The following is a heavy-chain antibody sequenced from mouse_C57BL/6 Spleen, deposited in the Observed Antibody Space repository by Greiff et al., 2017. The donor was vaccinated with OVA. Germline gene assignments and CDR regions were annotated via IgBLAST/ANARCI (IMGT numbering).Heavy chain of an antibody. CDR2: IYPGDGDT. J-gene: IGHJ2*01. V-gene: IGHV1-82*01. Sequence: VQLQQSGPELVKPGASVKISCKASGYAFSSSWMNWVKQRPGKGLEWIGRIYPGDGDTNSNGKFKGKATLTADKSTSTADMQLSSLTSEDSAVYVCASYYGSSSPYYFDYGGQGTTLTVSS. D-gene: IGHD1-1*01. CDR3: ASYYGSSSPYYFDY. CDR1: GYAFSSSW.